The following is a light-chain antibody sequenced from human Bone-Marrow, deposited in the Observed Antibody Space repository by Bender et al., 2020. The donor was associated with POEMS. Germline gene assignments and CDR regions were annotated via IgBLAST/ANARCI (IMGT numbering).Light chain of an antibody. V-gene: IGLV2-14*03. CDR2: DVS. CDR1: SSDVGGYNS. CDR3: SSYTTTSTLVV. Sequence: QSALTQPASVSGSPGQSITISCAGTSSDVGGYNSVSWYQHHPGKAPKVMIYDVSNRPSGVSNRFSASKSGNTASLTISGLQAEDEADYYCSSYTTTSTLVVFGGGTKLTVL. J-gene: IGLJ3*02.